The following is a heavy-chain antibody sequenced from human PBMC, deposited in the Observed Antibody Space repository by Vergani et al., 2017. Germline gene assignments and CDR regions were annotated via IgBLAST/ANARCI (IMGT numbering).Heavy chain of an antibody. CDR2: ISSNGGST. J-gene: IGHJ4*02. D-gene: IGHD3-10*01. CDR3: VAHNYGSGSLWGDY. Sequence: EVQLVESGGGLVQPGGSLRLSCSASGFTFSSYAMHWVRQAPGKGLEYVSAISSNGGSTYYADSVKGRFTISRDNSKNTLYLQMNSLRAENTAVYYCVAHNYGSGSLWGDYWGQGTLVTVSS. CDR1: GFTFSSYA. V-gene: IGHV3-64D*06.